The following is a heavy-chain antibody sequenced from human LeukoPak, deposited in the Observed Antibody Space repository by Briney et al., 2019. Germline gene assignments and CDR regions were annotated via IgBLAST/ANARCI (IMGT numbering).Heavy chain of an antibody. J-gene: IGHJ4*02. CDR1: GYTFTSYD. D-gene: IGHD6-19*01. V-gene: IGHV1-8*01. CDR2: MNPNSGNT. CDR3: ARGLTQISSGWDDY. Sequence: ASVKVSCKASGYTFTSYDINWVRQATGQGLEWMEWMNPNSGNTGYAQKFQGRVTMTRNTSISTAYMELSSLRSEDTAVYYCARGLTQISSGWDDYWGQGTLVTVSS.